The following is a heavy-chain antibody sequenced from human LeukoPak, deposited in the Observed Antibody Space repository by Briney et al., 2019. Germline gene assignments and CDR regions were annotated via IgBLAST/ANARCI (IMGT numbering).Heavy chain of an antibody. CDR2: ISTDGSTT. CDR3: SRRGIGARPFDY. Sequence: GGSLRLSCAASGFTFSSYWIHWVRQAPGKGLVWVSRISTDGSTTTYADSVKGRFTISRDNAKKTLYLQMNSLRAEDTAVYYCSRRGIGARPFDYWGQGTLVTVSS. J-gene: IGHJ4*02. V-gene: IGHV3-74*01. CDR1: GFTFSSYW. D-gene: IGHD6-6*01.